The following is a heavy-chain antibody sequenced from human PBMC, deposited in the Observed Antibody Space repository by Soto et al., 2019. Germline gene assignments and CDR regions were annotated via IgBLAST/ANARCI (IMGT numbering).Heavy chain of an antibody. CDR3: ARMVLLNRKPAGDAFDI. CDR2: IYSGGST. V-gene: IGHV3-66*01. J-gene: IGHJ3*02. CDR1: GFTVSSNY. D-gene: IGHD2-21*01. Sequence: GGSLRLSCAASGFTVSSNYMSWVRQAPGKGLEWVSVIYSGGSTYYADSVKGRFTISRDNSKNTLYLQMNSLRAEDTAVYYCARMVLLNRKPAGDAFDIWGQGTMVTVSS.